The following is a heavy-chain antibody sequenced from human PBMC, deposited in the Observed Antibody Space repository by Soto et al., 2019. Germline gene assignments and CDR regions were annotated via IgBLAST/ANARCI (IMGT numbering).Heavy chain of an antibody. Sequence: GGSLRLSCAASGFTFSSYSMNWVRQAPGKGLEWVSSISSSSSYIYYADSVKGRFTISRDNAKNSLYLQMNSLRAEDTAVYYCARENPIVLMVYAANKGMDVWGQGTTVTVSS. D-gene: IGHD2-8*01. V-gene: IGHV3-21*01. J-gene: IGHJ6*02. CDR3: ARENPIVLMVYAANKGMDV. CDR2: ISSSSSYI. CDR1: GFTFSSYS.